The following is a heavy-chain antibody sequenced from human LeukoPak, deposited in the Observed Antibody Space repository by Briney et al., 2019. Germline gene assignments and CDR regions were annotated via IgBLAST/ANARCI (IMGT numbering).Heavy chain of an antibody. D-gene: IGHD2-21*01. Sequence: GGSLRLSCAASGFTFGSYSMNWVRQAPGKGLEWVSYISSSGSTIYYADSVKGRFTISRDNAKNSLYLQMNSLRAEDTAVYYCARDRRETVIASDAFDIWGQGTMVTVSS. J-gene: IGHJ3*02. CDR1: GFTFGSYS. V-gene: IGHV3-48*04. CDR3: ARDRRETVIASDAFDI. CDR2: ISSSGSTI.